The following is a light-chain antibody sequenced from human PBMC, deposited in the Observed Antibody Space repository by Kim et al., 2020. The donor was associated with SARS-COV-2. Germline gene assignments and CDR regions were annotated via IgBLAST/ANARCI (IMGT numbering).Light chain of an antibody. V-gene: IGKV3-20*01. CDR2: GAS. J-gene: IGKJ2*03. CDR3: QQYGSSPKS. CDR1: QSVSSSY. Sequence: LSPGERATLSCRASQSVSSSYLAWYQQKPGQAPRLLIYGASSRATGIPDRFSGSGSGTDFTLTISRLEPEDFAVYYCQQYGSSPKSLGQGTKLEI.